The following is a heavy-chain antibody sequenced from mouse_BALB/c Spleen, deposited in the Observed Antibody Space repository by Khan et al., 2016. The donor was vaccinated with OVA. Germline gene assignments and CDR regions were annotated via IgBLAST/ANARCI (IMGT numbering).Heavy chain of an antibody. V-gene: IGHV1-54*03. CDR1: GYAFTNYL. D-gene: IGHD2-10*02. CDR3: AREYVKWFSY. Sequence: QIQLVQSGAELVRPGTSVKLSCKASGYAFTNYLIEWVKQRPGQGLEWIGVINPGTGGANYNAKFKDKATLTADISSSTAYMQLSSLTSGDSAVYFCAREYVKWFSYWGQGTLVTVSA. J-gene: IGHJ3*01. CDR2: INPGTGGA.